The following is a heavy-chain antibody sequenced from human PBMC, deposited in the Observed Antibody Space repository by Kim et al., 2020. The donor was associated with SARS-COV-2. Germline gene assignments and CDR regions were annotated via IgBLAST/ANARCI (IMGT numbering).Heavy chain of an antibody. J-gene: IGHJ6*02. CDR3: ARNHYAYYYYGMDV. V-gene: IGHV1-3*01. Sequence: SQKFQGRVTITRDTSASTAYMELSSLRSEDTAVYYCARNHYAYYYYGMDVWGQGTTVTVSS. D-gene: IGHD2-2*01.